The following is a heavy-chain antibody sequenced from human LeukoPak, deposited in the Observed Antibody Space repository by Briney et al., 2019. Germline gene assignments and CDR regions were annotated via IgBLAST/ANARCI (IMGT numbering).Heavy chain of an antibody. V-gene: IGHV3-23*01. CDR3: AKVCGYCTNGVVGDFDY. CDR1: GFTFSSYA. D-gene: IGHD2-8*01. Sequence: PGGSLRLSCAASGFTFSSYAMSWVRQAPGKGLEWVSAISGSGGSTYYADSVKGRFTISRDNSKNTLYLQMNSLRAEDTAVYYCAKVCGYCTNGVVGDFDYWGQGTLVTVSS. J-gene: IGHJ4*02. CDR2: ISGSGGST.